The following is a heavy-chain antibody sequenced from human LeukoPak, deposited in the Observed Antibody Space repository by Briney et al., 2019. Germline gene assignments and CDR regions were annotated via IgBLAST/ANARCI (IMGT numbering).Heavy chain of an antibody. CDR2: IIPIFGTA. CDR3: ARGYGSGHGYSAFDI. V-gene: IGHV1-69*06. D-gene: IGHD3-10*01. Sequence: SVRVSCKASGGTFSSYAISWVRQAPGQGLEWMGGIIPIFGTANYAQKFQGRVTITADKSTSTAYMELSSLRSEDTAVYYCARGYGSGHGYSAFDIWGQGTMVTVSS. CDR1: GGTFSSYA. J-gene: IGHJ3*02.